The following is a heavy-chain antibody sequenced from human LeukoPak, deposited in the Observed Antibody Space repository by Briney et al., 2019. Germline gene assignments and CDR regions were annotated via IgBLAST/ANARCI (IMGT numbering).Heavy chain of an antibody. V-gene: IGHV1-2*02. CDR1: GYTFTGYY. CDR2: INPNSGGT. Sequence: GASVKVSCKASGYTFTGYYMHWARQAPGQGLEWMGWINPNSGGTNYAQKFQGRATMTRDTSISTAYMELSRLRSDDTAVYYCARGPPPTYYYDSSGYPDYWGQGTLVTVSS. J-gene: IGHJ4*02. D-gene: IGHD3-22*01. CDR3: ARGPPPTYYYDSSGYPDY.